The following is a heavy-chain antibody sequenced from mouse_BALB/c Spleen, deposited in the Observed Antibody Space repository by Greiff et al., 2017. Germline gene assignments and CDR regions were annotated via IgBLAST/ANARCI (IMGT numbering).Heavy chain of an antibody. D-gene: IGHD1-1*01. V-gene: IGHV2-9-2*01. CDR1: GFSLTSYD. CDR2: IWTGGGT. Sequence: QVQLKQSGPGLVAPSQSLSITCTVSGFSLTSYDISWIRQPPGKGLEWLGVIWTGGGTNYNSAFMSRLSISKDNSKSQVFLKMNSLQTDDTAIYYCVRDGYYGYFDYWGQGTTLTVSS. J-gene: IGHJ2*01. CDR3: VRDGYYGYFDY.